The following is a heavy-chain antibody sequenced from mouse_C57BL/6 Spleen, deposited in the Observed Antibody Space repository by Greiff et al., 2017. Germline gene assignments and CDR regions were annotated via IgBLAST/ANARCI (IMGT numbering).Heavy chain of an antibody. D-gene: IGHD1-1*01. J-gene: IGHJ1*03. CDR1: GFTFSDFY. CDR2: SRNKANDYTT. CDR3: ARDADGSSGGYFDV. V-gene: IGHV7-1*01. Sequence: DVKLVESGGGLVQSGRSLRLSCATSGFTFSDFYMEWVRQAPGKGLEWIAASRNKANDYTTEYSASVKGRFIVSRDTSQSILYLQMNALRAEDTAIYYCARDADGSSGGYFDVWGTGTTVTVSS.